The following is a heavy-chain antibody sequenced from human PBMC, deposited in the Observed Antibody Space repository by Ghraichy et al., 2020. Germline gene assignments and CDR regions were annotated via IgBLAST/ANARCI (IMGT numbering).Heavy chain of an antibody. CDR1: GFTFSSYS. CDR2: ISSSSSYI. Sequence: LTLPCAASGFTFSSYSMNWVRQAPGKGLEWVSSISSSSSYIYYADSVKGRFTISRDNAKNSLYLQMNSLRAEDTAVYYCASTCGGDCRQDYWGQGTLVTVSS. CDR3: ASTCGGDCRQDY. J-gene: IGHJ4*02. V-gene: IGHV3-21*01. D-gene: IGHD2-21*01.